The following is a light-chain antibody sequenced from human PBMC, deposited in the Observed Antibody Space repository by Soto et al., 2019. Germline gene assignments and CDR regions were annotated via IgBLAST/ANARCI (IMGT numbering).Light chain of an antibody. Sequence: QSALTQPASVSGSPGQSITISCTGTSSDVGGYNYVSWYQRHPGKAPKLMIYEVSNRPSWVSNRFSGSKSGNTASLTISGLQAEDEADYYCSSYTSSSIDYVFGTGTKLTVL. CDR1: SSDVGGYNY. J-gene: IGLJ1*01. V-gene: IGLV2-14*01. CDR3: SSYTSSSIDYV. CDR2: EVS.